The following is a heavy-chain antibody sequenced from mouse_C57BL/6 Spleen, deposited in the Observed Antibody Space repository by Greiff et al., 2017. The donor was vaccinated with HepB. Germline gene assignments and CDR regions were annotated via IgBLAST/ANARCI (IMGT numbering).Heavy chain of an antibody. CDR2: INPNNGGT. J-gene: IGHJ2*01. V-gene: IGHV1-26*01. CDR3: ARGPGYLFDY. CDR1: GYTFTDYY. D-gene: IGHD2-2*01. Sequence: EVQLQQSGPELVKPGASVKISCKASGYTFTDYYMNWVKQSHGKSLEWIGDINPNNGGTSYNQKFKGKATLTVDKSSSTAYMELRSLTSEDSAVYYCARGPGYLFDYWGQGTTLTVSS.